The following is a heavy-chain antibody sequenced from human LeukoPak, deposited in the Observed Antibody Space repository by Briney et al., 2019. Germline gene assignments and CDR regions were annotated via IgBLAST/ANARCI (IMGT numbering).Heavy chain of an antibody. CDR2: ISYDGSNK. J-gene: IGHJ4*02. D-gene: IGHD3-9*01. Sequence: PGRSLRLSCAASGFTFSSYGMPWVRQAPGKGLEWVAVISYDGSNKYYADSVKGRFTISRDNSKNTLYLQMNSLRAEDTAVYYCATGADILTDTDYYFDYWGQGTLVTVSS. CDR1: GFTFSSYG. CDR3: ATGADILTDTDYYFDY. V-gene: IGHV3-30*03.